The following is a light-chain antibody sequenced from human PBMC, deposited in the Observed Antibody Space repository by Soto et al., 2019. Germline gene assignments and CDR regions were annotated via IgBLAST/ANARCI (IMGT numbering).Light chain of an antibody. Sequence: QSALTQPASVSGSPGQSITISCTGTSSDVSDYNYVSWYQQHPGKAPKLMIYDVSNRPSGVSNRFSGSKSGNTASLTISGLQAEDEADYYCNSYTTSSTLVVFGGGTKVTVL. CDR1: SSDVSDYNY. CDR3: NSYTTSSTLVV. J-gene: IGLJ3*02. V-gene: IGLV2-14*01. CDR2: DVS.